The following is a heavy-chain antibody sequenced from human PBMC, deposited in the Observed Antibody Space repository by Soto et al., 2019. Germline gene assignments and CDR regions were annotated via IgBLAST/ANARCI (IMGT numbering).Heavy chain of an antibody. D-gene: IGHD6-13*01. Sequence: EVHLVESGGGLVQPGGSLRLSCAASGFTFSSYSLNWVRQAPGKGLEWVSYITSSGTTVYYADSVRGRFTISRDNAKSSLYLQMNSLRDDDTAVYYCARGSSNWAYYFDVWGQGTLVTVSS. CDR2: ITSSGTTV. CDR3: ARGSSNWAYYFDV. V-gene: IGHV3-48*02. J-gene: IGHJ4*02. CDR1: GFTFSSYS.